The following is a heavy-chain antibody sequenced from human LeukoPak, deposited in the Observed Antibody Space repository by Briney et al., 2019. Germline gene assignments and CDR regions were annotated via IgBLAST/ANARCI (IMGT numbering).Heavy chain of an antibody. V-gene: IGHV1-8*03. J-gene: IGHJ3*02. CDR3: ASTPPRLTTVTTDAFDI. CDR1: GYTFTSYD. D-gene: IGHD4-17*01. Sequence: ASVKVSCKASGYTFTSYDINWVRQATGQGLEWMGWMNPNSGNTGYAQKFQGRVTITRNTSISTAYMELSSLRSEDTAVYYCASTPPRLTTVTTDAFDIWGQGTMVTVFS. CDR2: MNPNSGNT.